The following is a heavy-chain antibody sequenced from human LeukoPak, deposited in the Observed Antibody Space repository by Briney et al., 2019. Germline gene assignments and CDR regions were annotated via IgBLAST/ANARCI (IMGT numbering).Heavy chain of an antibody. CDR1: GFTFSSYS. CDR2: ISSSSSYI. J-gene: IGHJ4*02. D-gene: IGHD6-6*01. Sequence: GGSLRLSCAASGFTFSSYSMNWVRQAPGKGLEWVSSISSSSSYIYYADSVKGRFTISRDNANILLYLLMNSLRAEDTAVYYCARESFAARWDWGQGTLVTVSS. CDR3: ARESFAARWD. V-gene: IGHV3-21*01.